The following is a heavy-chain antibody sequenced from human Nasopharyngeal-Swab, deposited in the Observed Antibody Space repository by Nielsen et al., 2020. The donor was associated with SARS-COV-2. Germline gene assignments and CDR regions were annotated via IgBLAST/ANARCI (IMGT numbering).Heavy chain of an antibody. D-gene: IGHD4-11*01. CDR1: GGTFSSYA. CDR3: ARGSETHDYSNYVFNVYYYYMDV. Sequence: SVKVSCKASGGTFSSYAISWVRQAPGQGLEWMGGIIPIFGTANYAQKFQGRVTITADESTSTACMELSSLRSEDTAVYYCARGSETHDYSNYVFNVYYYYMDVWGKGTTVTVSS. CDR2: IIPIFGTA. V-gene: IGHV1-69*13. J-gene: IGHJ6*03.